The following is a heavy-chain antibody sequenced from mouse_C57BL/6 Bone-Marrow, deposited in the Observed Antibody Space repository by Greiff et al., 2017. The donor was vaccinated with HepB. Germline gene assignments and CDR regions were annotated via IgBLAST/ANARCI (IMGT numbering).Heavy chain of an antibody. Sequence: EVKLVESGGGLVKPGGSLKLSCAASGFTFSSYAMSWVRQTPEKRLEWVATISDGGSYTYYPDNVKGRFTISRDNAKNNLYLQMSHLKSEDTAMYYCAREESYGSSLDYWGQGTTLTVSS. J-gene: IGHJ2*01. CDR2: ISDGGSYT. V-gene: IGHV5-4*03. CDR3: AREESYGSSLDY. CDR1: GFTFSSYA. D-gene: IGHD1-1*01.